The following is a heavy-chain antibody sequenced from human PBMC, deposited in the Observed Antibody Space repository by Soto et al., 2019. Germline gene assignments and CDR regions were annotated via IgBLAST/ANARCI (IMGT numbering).Heavy chain of an antibody. CDR1: GDSVSSNSAA. CDR3: ARGIVVVPAAMSPHNWFDP. D-gene: IGHD2-2*01. CDR2: TYYRSKWYN. Sequence: SQTLSLTCAISGDSVSSNSAAWNWIRQSPSRGLEWLGRTYYRSKWYNDYAVSVKSRITINPDTSKNQFSLQLNSVTPEDTAVYYCARGIVVVPAAMSPHNWFDPWGQGTLVTVSS. V-gene: IGHV6-1*01. J-gene: IGHJ5*02.